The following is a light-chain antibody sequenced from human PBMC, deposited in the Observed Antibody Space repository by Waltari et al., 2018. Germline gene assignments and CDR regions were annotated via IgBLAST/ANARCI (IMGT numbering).Light chain of an antibody. CDR2: YYR. V-gene: IGLV3-21*04. CDR1: NIGTYS. J-gene: IGLJ1*01. Sequence: SYVVTQPPSVSVAPGETATLTCGGDNIGTYSLHWYQQKAGQAPVLVSLYYRDRPSGIPERFSGSNSGNAATLTISGVEAGDEARYYCHVWHPHVEPGVFGTGTEVTVL. CDR3: HVWHPHVEPGV.